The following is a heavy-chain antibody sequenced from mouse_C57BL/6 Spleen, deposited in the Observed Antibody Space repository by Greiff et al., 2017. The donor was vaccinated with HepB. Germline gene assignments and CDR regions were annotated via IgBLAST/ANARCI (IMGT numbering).Heavy chain of an antibody. CDR1: GYTFTSYG. Sequence: VQLQQSGAELARPGASVKLSCKASGYTFTSYGISWVKQRTGQGLEWIGEIYPRSGNTYYNEKFKGKATLTADKSSSTAYMELRSLTSEDSAVYFCARSGDYDDVYYAMSYWGQGTSVTVSS. D-gene: IGHD2-4*01. V-gene: IGHV1-81*01. CDR2: IYPRSGNT. CDR3: ARSGDYDDVYYAMSY. J-gene: IGHJ4*01.